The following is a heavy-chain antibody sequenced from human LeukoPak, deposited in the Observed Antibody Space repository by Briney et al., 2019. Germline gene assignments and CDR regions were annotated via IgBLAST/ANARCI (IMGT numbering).Heavy chain of an antibody. D-gene: IGHD2-8*02. V-gene: IGHV6-1*01. CDR2: TYYMSKWYN. Sequence: LSLTCAISGDSVSSDRAVWNWIRQSPSRGLEWLGRTYYMSKWYNDYAVSVKSRITINPDTSKNQFSLQLNSVTPEDTAVYYCARDQSWTTGFDIWGQGTMVTVSS. J-gene: IGHJ3*02. CDR3: ARDQSWTTGFDI. CDR1: GDSVSSDRAV.